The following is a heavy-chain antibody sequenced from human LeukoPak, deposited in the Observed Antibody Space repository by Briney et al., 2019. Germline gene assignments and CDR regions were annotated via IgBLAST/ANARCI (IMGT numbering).Heavy chain of an antibody. D-gene: IGHD6-13*01. Sequence: SGGSLRLSCAASGFAFDDYTMHWVRHPPGRGLEWVSLINWDGTGTHYADSVMGRFAIFRDNSKNSLYLQMNSLRTEDTALYYCAKAVRSSSSWFDYWGLGTLVTVSP. J-gene: IGHJ4*02. CDR3: AKAVRSSSSWFDY. CDR1: GFAFDDYT. V-gene: IGHV3-43*01. CDR2: INWDGTGT.